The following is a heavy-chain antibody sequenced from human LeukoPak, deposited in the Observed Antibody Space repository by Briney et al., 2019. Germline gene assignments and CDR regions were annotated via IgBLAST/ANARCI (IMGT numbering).Heavy chain of an antibody. CDR2: IYYSGST. CDR1: GVSVSSRSYY. J-gene: IGHJ4*02. V-gene: IGHV4-61*01. D-gene: IGHD1-26*01. CDR3: ARAWGLRPLDY. Sequence: PSETLSLTCTVSGVSVSSRSYYWSWIRQPPGKGLEWIGYIYYSGSTNYNPSLKSRVPISVDTAKNQFSLKLSSVTAADPAVYYCARAWGLRPLDYWGQGTLVTVSS.